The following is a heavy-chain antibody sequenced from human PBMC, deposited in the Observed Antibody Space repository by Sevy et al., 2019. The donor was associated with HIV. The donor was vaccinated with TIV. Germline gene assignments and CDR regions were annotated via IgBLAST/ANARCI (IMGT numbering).Heavy chain of an antibody. V-gene: IGHV4-39*01. CDR1: GGSISSSSYY. J-gene: IGHJ4*02. Sequence: SETLSLTCTVSGGSISSSSYYWGWIRQPPGKGLEWIGSIYYSGSTYYNPSLKSRVTISVDTSKNLFSLKLSSVTAADTAVNYCARRRLGSLNFDYWGQGTLVTVSS. CDR2: IYYSGST. D-gene: IGHD2-15*01. CDR3: ARRRLGSLNFDY.